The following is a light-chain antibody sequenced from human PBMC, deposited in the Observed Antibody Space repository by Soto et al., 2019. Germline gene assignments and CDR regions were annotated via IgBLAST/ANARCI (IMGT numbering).Light chain of an antibody. CDR3: QQYGTSPPKT. CDR2: SAS. J-gene: IGKJ1*01. Sequence: ENVLTQSPGTLSLSPGERATLSCRASQSVTSSYLAWYQQKPGQAPRLLIYSASSRATGVPDRFSGSGSATDFTLTISRLEPEDFAVYYCQQYGTSPPKTFGQGTKVDIK. V-gene: IGKV3-20*01. CDR1: QSVTSSY.